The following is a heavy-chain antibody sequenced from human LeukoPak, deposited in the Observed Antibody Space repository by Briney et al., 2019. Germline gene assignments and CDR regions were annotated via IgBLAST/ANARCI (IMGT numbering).Heavy chain of an antibody. CDR1: GYTFSSYA. Sequence: ASVKVSCKASGYTFSSYAMHWVRQAPGRRLEWMGWINAGNGNTKYSQKFQGRVTITRDTSASTAYMVLSSLRSEDTAVYYCARDAARITIFGVAGYFDYWGQETLVTVPS. CDR3: ARDAARITIFGVAGYFDY. J-gene: IGHJ4*02. V-gene: IGHV1-3*01. CDR2: INAGNGNT. D-gene: IGHD3-3*01.